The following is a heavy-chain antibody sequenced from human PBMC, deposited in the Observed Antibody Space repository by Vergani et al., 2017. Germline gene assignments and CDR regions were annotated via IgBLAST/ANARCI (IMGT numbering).Heavy chain of an antibody. CDR3: ARETDTGSSVSYNYYAMDV. Sequence: QLVESGGVVVQPGGSLRLSCAASGFTFSDHYMSWVRQAPGKGLEWISYMSSGDSIYYADSVKGRFTVSRDNTKNTLYLQMNSLRAEDTAVYYCARETDTGSSVSYNYYAMDVWGQGTTVSVSS. V-gene: IGHV3-69-1*02. D-gene: IGHD3-9*01. CDR2: MSSGDSI. J-gene: IGHJ6*02. CDR1: GFTFSDHY.